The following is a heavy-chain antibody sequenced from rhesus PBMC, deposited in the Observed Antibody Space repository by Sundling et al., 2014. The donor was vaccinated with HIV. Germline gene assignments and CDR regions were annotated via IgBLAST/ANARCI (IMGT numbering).Heavy chain of an antibody. CDR1: GFTFSSYA. D-gene: IGHD3-16*01. V-gene: IGHV3-103*01. CDR2: ITSSGRP. Sequence: EVQLVESGGGLAKPGGSLRLSCAASGFTFSSYALHWVRQAPGKGLEWVSAITSSGRPYYADSVKGRFTISRDNSKNTLSLQMNSLRAEDTAVYYCAKDQDSGTWRTSYGLDSWGQGVVVTVSS. CDR3: AKDQDSGTWRTSYGLDS. J-gene: IGHJ6*01.